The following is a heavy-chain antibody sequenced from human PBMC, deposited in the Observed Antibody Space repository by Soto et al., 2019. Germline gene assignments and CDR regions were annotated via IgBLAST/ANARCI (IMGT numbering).Heavy chain of an antibody. V-gene: IGHV3-15*01. CDR1: GLISSNAW. CDR3: ARSYSSHSPYQFYGMDV. Sequence: PVGSLRLSCAASGLISSNAWMTWVRQAPGKGLEWIGRIKSKSDGGTTDYAAPAKGRFTISRADSKNTLYLQMNSLKTEDTATYYCARSYSSHSPYQFYGMDVWGQGTTVTVSS. D-gene: IGHD6-13*01. CDR2: IKSKSDGGTT. J-gene: IGHJ6*02.